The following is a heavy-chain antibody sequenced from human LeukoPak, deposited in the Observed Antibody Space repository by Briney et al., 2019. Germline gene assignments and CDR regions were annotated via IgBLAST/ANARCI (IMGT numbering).Heavy chain of an antibody. CDR2: ISSSSSTI. CDR3: ARSLIAAAGAIDY. V-gene: IGHV3-48*04. J-gene: IGHJ4*02. D-gene: IGHD6-13*01. CDR1: GFTFSSYS. Sequence: GGSLRLSCAASGFTFSSYSMNWVRQAPGKGLEWVSYISSSSSTIYYADSVKGRFTISRDNAKNSLYLQMNSLRAEDTALYYCARSLIAAAGAIDYWGQGTLVTVSS.